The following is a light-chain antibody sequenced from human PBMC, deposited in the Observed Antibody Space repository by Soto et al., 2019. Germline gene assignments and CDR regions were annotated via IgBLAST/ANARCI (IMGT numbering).Light chain of an antibody. CDR1: SSDIGGHND. V-gene: IGLV2-14*01. CDR3: CSYTGNITPYV. J-gene: IGLJ1*01. CDR2: GVG. Sequence: QSALTQPASVSGSPGQSITISCTGTSSDIGGHNDVSWYQQHPGKAPKLLIYGVGNRPSGVSHRFTASKSGNTASLTISGLQAEDESDYYCCSYTGNITPYVFGTGTKVTVL.